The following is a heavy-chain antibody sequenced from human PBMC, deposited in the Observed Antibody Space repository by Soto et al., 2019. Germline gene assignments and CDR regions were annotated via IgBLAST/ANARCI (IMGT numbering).Heavy chain of an antibody. Sequence: GGSLRLSCAASGFTFGSYWMSWVRQAPGKGLEWVANIKQDGSEKYYVDSVKGRFTISRDNAKNSLYLQMNSLRAEDTAVYYCARDRRITIFGVVIISWYFDLWGRGTLVTVSS. CDR1: GFTFGSYW. J-gene: IGHJ2*01. V-gene: IGHV3-7*01. CDR3: ARDRRITIFGVVIISWYFDL. CDR2: IKQDGSEK. D-gene: IGHD3-3*01.